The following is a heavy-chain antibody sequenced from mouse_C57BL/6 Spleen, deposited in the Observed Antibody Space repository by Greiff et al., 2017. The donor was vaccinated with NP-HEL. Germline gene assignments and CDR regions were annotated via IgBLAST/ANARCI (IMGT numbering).Heavy chain of an antibody. CDR3: ARMGDYGGEVFDY. CDR1: GYTFTDYY. D-gene: IGHD2-4*01. Sequence: EVQLQQSGPELVKPGASVKISCKASGYTFTDYYMNWVKQSHGKSLEWIGDINPNNGGTSYNQKFKGKATVTVDKSSSTAYMELRSLTSEDSAVYDCARMGDYGGEVFDYWGQGTTLTVSS. V-gene: IGHV1-26*01. J-gene: IGHJ2*01. CDR2: INPNNGGT.